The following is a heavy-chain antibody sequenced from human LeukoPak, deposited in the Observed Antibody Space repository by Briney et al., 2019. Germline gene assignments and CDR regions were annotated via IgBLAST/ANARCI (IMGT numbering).Heavy chain of an antibody. D-gene: IGHD6-19*01. CDR3: ARDFGGHRSSGWYLWFDP. CDR2: IIPIFGIA. J-gene: IGHJ5*02. Sequence: SVKVSCKASGGTFSSYAISWVRQAPGQGLEWMGRIIPIFGIANYAQKFQGRVTITADKSTSTAYMELSSLRSEDTAVYYRARDFGGHRSSGWYLWFDPWGQGTLVTVSS. CDR1: GGTFSSYA. V-gene: IGHV1-69*04.